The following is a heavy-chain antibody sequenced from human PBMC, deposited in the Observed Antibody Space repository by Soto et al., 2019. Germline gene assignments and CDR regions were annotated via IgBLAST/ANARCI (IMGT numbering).Heavy chain of an antibody. J-gene: IGHJ4*02. Sequence: QVQLVQSGAEVKKPGSSVKVSCKASGCTFNNYPIYWVRQSPGQGREWMAVIIPMIGTPNYAQKFQGRVTITADASTSTSYLEMSSLTSEATAVYSCARAQFPFDYWGQGTLVTVSS. CDR1: GCTFNNYP. V-gene: IGHV1-69*12. CDR2: IIPMIGTP. CDR3: ARAQFPFDY.